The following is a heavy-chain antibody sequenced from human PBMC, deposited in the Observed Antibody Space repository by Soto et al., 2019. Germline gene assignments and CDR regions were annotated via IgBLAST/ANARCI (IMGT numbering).Heavy chain of an antibody. CDR2: TSSDGSQE. Sequence: VQLVESGGGVVQPGKSLRLSCAASGFTIRSFGMHWVRQAPGKGLEWVGITSSDGSQEYYGDFVEGRFTISRDNSKNTLYLQIDNVRAEDTAMYYCAKELDSGNYPFDYWGQGTLVTVSS. J-gene: IGHJ4*02. V-gene: IGHV3-30*18. CDR3: AKELDSGNYPFDY. CDR1: GFTIRSFG. D-gene: IGHD1-26*01.